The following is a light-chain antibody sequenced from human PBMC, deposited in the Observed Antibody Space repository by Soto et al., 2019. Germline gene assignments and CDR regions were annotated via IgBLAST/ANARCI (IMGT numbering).Light chain of an antibody. CDR2: AAS. CDR1: QSVISSY. CDR3: HQYGSSLMYT. V-gene: IGKV3-20*01. J-gene: IGKJ2*01. Sequence: EIVLTQSPGTLSLSPGERATLSCRASQSVISSYLAWYQQKTGQAPRLLIYAASSRATGIPDRFSGSRSETDFTLTISRLEPDDFAVYYCHQYGSSLMYTFDQGTKLELK.